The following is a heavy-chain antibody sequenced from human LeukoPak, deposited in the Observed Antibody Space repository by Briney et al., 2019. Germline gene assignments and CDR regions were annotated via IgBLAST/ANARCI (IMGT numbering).Heavy chain of an antibody. V-gene: IGHV3-30*02. Sequence: GGSLRLSCEASGFSFSDYGMHWVRQAPGKGLEWVAFIRYDGSNKYCADSVKGRSTVSRDNSQSTLYLQMNSLRVEDTAVYYCAKRVVIKSTDYFYYYIHVWGKGTTVTVSS. D-gene: IGHD3-3*01. CDR2: IRYDGSNK. CDR3: AKRVVIKSTDYFYYYIHV. CDR1: GFSFSDYG. J-gene: IGHJ6*03.